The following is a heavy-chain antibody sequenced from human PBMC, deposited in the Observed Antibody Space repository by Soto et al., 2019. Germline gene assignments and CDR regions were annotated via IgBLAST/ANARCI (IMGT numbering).Heavy chain of an antibody. J-gene: IGHJ4*02. V-gene: IGHV2-5*02. CDR1: GFSLSTSRVG. Sequence: QITLKESGPTRVKPTQTLTLTCTFSGFSLSTSRVGVGGIRHPPGKALEWLALIYWDDDKRYSPSLKNRLTITKNTSKNQVVLTMTNADPVDTATYYCVHTSGSGNSACFDYWGQGTLVTVSS. D-gene: IGHD3-10*01. CDR2: IYWDDDK. CDR3: VHTSGSGNSACFDY.